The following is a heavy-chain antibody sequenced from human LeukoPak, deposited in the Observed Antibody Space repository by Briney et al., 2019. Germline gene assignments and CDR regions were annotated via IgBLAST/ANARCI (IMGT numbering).Heavy chain of an antibody. CDR1: GFRFSSYD. Sequence: GGSLRLSCAASGFRFSSYDIHWVRQAPGKGLEWVTFIESDGTKEYYADSVKGRFTISRDNSKNTVYVQMITLRAEDTVVYYCAKEGSGWYYLDYWGQGTVVTVSS. CDR2: IESDGTKE. CDR3: AKEGSGWYYLDY. J-gene: IGHJ4*02. D-gene: IGHD6-19*01. V-gene: IGHV3-30*02.